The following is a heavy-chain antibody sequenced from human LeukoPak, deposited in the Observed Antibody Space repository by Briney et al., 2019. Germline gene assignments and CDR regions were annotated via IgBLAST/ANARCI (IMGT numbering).Heavy chain of an antibody. CDR1: GGSISSSSYY. J-gene: IGHJ6*03. D-gene: IGHD3-3*01. CDR2: IYYSGST. CDR3: ARAQTYYDFWSGYYSGYYMDV. Sequence: PSETLSLTCTVSGGSISSSSYYWGWIRQPPGKGLEWIGSIYYSGSTYYNPSLKSRVTISVDTSKNQFSLKLSSVTAADTAVYYCARAQTYYDFWSGYYSGYYMDVWGKGTTVTVSS. V-gene: IGHV4-39*07.